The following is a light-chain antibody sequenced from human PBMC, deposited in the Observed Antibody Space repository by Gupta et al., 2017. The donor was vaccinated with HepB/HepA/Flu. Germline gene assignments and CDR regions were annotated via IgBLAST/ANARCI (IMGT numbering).Light chain of an antibody. CDR2: DAS. V-gene: IGKV3-11*01. Sequence: EIVLTQSPATLSLSPGERATLSCRASQSVSKYLAWYQQKPGQAPRLLIYDASNRATGIPARFSGSGSGTDFTLTISTLEPEDFGVYSCQQCSSWPPTFGPGTKVDIK. CDR1: QSVSKY. J-gene: IGKJ3*01. CDR3: QQCSSWPPT.